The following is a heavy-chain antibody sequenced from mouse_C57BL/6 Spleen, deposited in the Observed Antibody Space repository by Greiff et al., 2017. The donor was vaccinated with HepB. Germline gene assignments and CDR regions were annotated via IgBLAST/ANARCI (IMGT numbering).Heavy chain of an antibody. V-gene: IGHV1-55*01. Sequence: VQLQQPGAELVKPGASVKMSCKASGYTFTSYWITWVKQRPGQGLEWIGDIYPGSGSTNYNEKFKSKATLTVDTSSSTAYMQLSSLTSEDSAVYYCAREGDVYWYFDVWGTGTTVTVSS. D-gene: IGHD3-3*01. CDR2: IYPGSGST. J-gene: IGHJ1*03. CDR3: AREGDVYWYFDV. CDR1: GYTFTSYW.